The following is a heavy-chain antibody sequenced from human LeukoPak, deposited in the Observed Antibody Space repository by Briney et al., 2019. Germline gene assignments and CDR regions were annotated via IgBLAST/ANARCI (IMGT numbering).Heavy chain of an antibody. V-gene: IGHV3-13*01. J-gene: IGHJ4*02. D-gene: IGHD3-22*01. CDR1: GFAFYNYD. CDR2: IAANGDS. Sequence: GGSLRLSCAASGFAFYNYDMHWVRQTGKDLEWVSVIAANGDSYYAGSVKGRFTISRDNGNNALYLQMNSLRDGDTAVYYCSRHRLDSSSYYADFDYWGQGTLVTVSS. CDR3: SRHRLDSSSYYADFDY.